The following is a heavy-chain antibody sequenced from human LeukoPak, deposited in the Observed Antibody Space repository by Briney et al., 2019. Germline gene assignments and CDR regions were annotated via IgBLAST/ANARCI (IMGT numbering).Heavy chain of an antibody. D-gene: IGHD2-2*02. V-gene: IGHV1-3*01. Sequence: ASVKVSCKASGYTFTSYAMHWVRQAPGQRLEWMGWINAGNGNTKYSQKFQGRVTITRDTSASTAYMELSSLRSEDTAVYYCARGDRYCSSSSCYNYWGQGTLVTVSS. CDR2: INAGNGNT. CDR3: ARGDRYCSSSSCYNY. J-gene: IGHJ4*02. CDR1: GYTFTSYA.